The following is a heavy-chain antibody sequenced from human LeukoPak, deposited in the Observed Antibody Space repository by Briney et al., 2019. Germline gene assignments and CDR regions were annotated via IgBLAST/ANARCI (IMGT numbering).Heavy chain of an antibody. V-gene: IGHV3-33*06. Sequence: QPGRSLRLSCAASGFTFSSYGMHWVRQAPGKGLEWVAVIWYDGSNKYYADSVKGRFTISRDSSKNTLYLQMNSLRAEDTAVYYCAKEYDSSGPPFDYWGQGTLVTVSS. CDR3: AKEYDSSGPPFDY. CDR1: GFTFSSYG. J-gene: IGHJ4*02. CDR2: IWYDGSNK. D-gene: IGHD3-22*01.